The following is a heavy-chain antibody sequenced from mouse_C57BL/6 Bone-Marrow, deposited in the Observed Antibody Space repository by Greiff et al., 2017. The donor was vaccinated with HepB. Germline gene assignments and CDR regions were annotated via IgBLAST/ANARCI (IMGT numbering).Heavy chain of an antibody. Sequence: QVQLQQPGAELVMPGASVKLSCKASAYTFTSYWMHWVKQRPGQGLGWIGEIDPSDSYTNYNQKFKGKSTLTVDKSSSTAYMQLSSLTSEHSAVYYCARQGYCGGQETLVTVSA. CDR3: ARQGYC. D-gene: IGHD2-3*01. CDR1: AYTFTSYW. CDR2: IDPSDSYT. J-gene: IGHJ3*01. V-gene: IGHV1-69*01.